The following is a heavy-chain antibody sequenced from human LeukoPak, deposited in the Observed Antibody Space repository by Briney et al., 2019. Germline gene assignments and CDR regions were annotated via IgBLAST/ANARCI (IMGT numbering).Heavy chain of an antibody. V-gene: IGHV3-30-3*01. CDR1: GFTFSSYA. D-gene: IGHD2-2*02. J-gene: IGHJ4*02. CDR3: ARDPDIVVVPAAILGSHFDY. Sequence: GRPLRLSCAASGFTFSSYAMHWVRQAPGKGLEWVAVISYDGSNKYYADSVKGRFTISRDNSKNTLYLQMNSLRAEDTAVYYCARDPDIVVVPAAILGSHFDYWGQGTLVTVSS. CDR2: ISYDGSNK.